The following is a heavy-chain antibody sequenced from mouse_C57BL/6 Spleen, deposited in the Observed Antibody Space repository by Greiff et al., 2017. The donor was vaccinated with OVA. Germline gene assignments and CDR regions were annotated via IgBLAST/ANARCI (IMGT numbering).Heavy chain of an antibody. CDR3: AIYGSSYSNFDY. J-gene: IGHJ2*01. D-gene: IGHD1-1*01. CDR2: IDPEDGET. Sequence: VQLQQSGAELVKPGASVKLSCTASGFNIKDYYMHWVKQRTEQGLEWIGRIDPEDGETKYAQKFKGKATITADTTSNTAYLQLSSLTSEDTAVYYCAIYGSSYSNFDYWGQGTTLTVSS. V-gene: IGHV14-2*01. CDR1: GFNIKDYY.